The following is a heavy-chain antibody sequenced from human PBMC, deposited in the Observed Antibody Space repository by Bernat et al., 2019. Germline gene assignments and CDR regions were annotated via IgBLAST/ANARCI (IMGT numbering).Heavy chain of an antibody. D-gene: IGHD3-10*01. CDR1: GITFSGHW. J-gene: IGHJ4*02. Sequence: LVESGGGLVQPGGSVRISCAASGITFSGHWMHWVRQAQGKGLVWVSRINGDGSNTYYADSVKGRFTISRDNAKNTLYLQMNSLRAEDTALYYCIRGSGSYGDFDYWGQGTLVTVSS. V-gene: IGHV3-74*01. CDR3: IRGSGSYGDFDY. CDR2: INGDGSNT.